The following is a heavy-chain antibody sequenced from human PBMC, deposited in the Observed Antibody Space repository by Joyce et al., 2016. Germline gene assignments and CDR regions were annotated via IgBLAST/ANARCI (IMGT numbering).Heavy chain of an antibody. CDR3: ARPQWLAPLMY. V-gene: IGHV4-34*02. Sequence: QVQLQQWGAGLLKPSETLSLTCGVNGGPFRGFLWTWVRQPPGEGLQWIGDVNTSGATNYNPSLKSRVTISVDTSKNQFSLTLTSITAADTAMYYCARPQWLAPLMYWGQGSLVAVSS. CDR1: GGPFRGFL. CDR2: VNTSGAT. J-gene: IGHJ4*02. D-gene: IGHD6-19*01.